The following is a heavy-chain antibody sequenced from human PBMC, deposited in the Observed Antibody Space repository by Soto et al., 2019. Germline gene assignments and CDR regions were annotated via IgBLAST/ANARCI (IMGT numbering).Heavy chain of an antibody. CDR3: ARGDSTDCSNGVCSFFYNLGMDV. CDR1: GYSFTDYH. J-gene: IGHJ6*02. D-gene: IGHD2-8*01. Sequence: GASVKVSCKASGYSFTDYHIHWVRQAPGQGLEWLGRINPKSGGTSTAQKFQGWVTMTTDTSISTASMELTRLTSDDTAIYYCARGDSTDCSNGVCSFFYNLGMDVWGQGTTVTVSS. CDR2: INPKSGGT. V-gene: IGHV1-2*04.